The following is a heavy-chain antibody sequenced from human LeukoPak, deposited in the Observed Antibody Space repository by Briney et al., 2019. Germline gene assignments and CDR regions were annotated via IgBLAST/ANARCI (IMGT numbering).Heavy chain of an antibody. V-gene: IGHV1-2*02. CDR3: ARGLRTDYYDSSGYYGSYFDYFDY. J-gene: IGHJ4*02. CDR2: INPNSGGT. CDR1: GYTFTGYY. D-gene: IGHD3-22*01. Sequence: ASVKVSCKASGYTFTGYYMHWVRQAPGQGLEWMGWINPNSGGTNYAQKFRGRVTMTRDTSISTAYMELSRLRSDDTAVYYCARGLRTDYYDSSGYYGSYFDYFDYWGQGTLVTVSS.